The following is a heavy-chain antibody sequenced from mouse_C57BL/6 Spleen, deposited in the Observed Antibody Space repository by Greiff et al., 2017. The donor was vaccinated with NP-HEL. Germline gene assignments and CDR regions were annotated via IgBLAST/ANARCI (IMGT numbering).Heavy chain of an antibody. D-gene: IGHD1-1*01. CDR3: ARWHYYGSSYFDY. CDR1: GYTFTSYW. J-gene: IGHJ2*01. Sequence: VQLQQSGTELVKPGASVKLSCKASGYTFTSYWMHWVKQRPGQGLEWIGNINPSNGGTNYNEKFKSKATLTVDKSSSTAYMQLSSLTSEDSAVYYCARWHYYGSSYFDYWGQGTTLTVSS. CDR2: INPSNGGT. V-gene: IGHV1-53*01.